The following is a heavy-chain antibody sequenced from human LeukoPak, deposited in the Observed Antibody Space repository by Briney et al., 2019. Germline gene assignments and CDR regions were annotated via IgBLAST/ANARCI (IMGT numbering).Heavy chain of an antibody. CDR3: ARHRGYGSYYYYYGMDV. V-gene: IGHV1-8*01. D-gene: IGHD2-15*01. Sequence: ASAKVSCKASGYTFTSYDINWVRQATGQGLEWMGWMNPNSGNTGYAQKFQGRVTMTRNTSISTAHMELSSLRSEDTAVYYCARHRGYGSYYYYYGMDVWGQGTTVTVSS. CDR2: MNPNSGNT. CDR1: GYTFTSYD. J-gene: IGHJ6*02.